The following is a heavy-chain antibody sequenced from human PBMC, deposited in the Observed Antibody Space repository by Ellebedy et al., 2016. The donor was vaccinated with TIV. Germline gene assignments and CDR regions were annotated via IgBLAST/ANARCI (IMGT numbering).Heavy chain of an antibody. V-gene: IGHV4-59*01. CDR2: ISYSGST. CDR1: GGSISPYY. D-gene: IGHD6-13*01. CDR3: ARVVWQQPVSYAFDI. J-gene: IGHJ3*02. Sequence: MPSETLSLTCTVSGGSISPYYWSWIRQPPGKGLEWIGYISYSGSTNYNPSLKSRVTISVDTSKNQFSLRLSSVTAADTAVYYCARVVWQQPVSYAFDIWGQGTMVTV.